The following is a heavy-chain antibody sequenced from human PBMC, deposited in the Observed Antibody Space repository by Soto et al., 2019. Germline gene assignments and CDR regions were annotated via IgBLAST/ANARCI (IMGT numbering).Heavy chain of an antibody. V-gene: IGHV3-33*01. D-gene: IGHD2-8*01. CDR2: VSHDGSKK. CDR1: GVTFSTYG. J-gene: IGHJ4*02. CDR3: AREGDGYYVNGVCPFDY. Sequence: QVQLVESGGGVVQPGRSLRLSCVASGVTFSTYGMHWVRQAPGKGLEWVALVSHDGSKKYYADSVKGRFTISKDNSKNTLYLKRNSQRAQDTAIDYCAREGDGYYVNGVCPFDYRGQGSLVTGSS.